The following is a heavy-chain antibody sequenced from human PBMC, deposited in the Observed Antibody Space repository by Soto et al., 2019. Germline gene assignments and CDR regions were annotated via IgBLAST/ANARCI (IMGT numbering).Heavy chain of an antibody. Sequence: QVQLVQSGAEVKKPGASVKVSCKASGYTFTSYGISWVRQAPGQGLEWMGWISAYNGNTNYAQKLQGRVTMTTDTSTSTAYMELRSLRSDDTAVYYCARDDPGEGGDSSGYYPGLDYWGQGTLVTVSS. CDR3: ARDDPGEGGDSSGYYPGLDY. D-gene: IGHD3-22*01. CDR1: GYTFTSYG. CDR2: ISAYNGNT. V-gene: IGHV1-18*04. J-gene: IGHJ4*02.